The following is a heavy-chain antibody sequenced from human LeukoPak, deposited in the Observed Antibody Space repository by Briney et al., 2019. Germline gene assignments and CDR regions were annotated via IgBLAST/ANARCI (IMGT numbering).Heavy chain of an antibody. J-gene: IGHJ6*02. CDR1: GFTFTNYA. V-gene: IGHV3-23*01. CDR3: TRDLMDYDVSTGLHHYYMDV. Sequence: GGSLRLSCAASGFTFTNYAMNWVRQAPEKGLEWVSTIHGGGDVTYYADSVKGRFTISRDNAKNTLYLQMNTLRVEDTAVYYCTRDLMDYDVSTGLHHYYMDVWGQGTTVTVSS. CDR2: IHGGGDVT. D-gene: IGHD3-9*01.